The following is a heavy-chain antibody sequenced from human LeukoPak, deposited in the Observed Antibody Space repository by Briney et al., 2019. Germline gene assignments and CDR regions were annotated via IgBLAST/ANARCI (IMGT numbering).Heavy chain of an antibody. CDR3: AREVSDFSGTYDWFDP. CDR1: RSSFNDYS. J-gene: IGHJ5*02. CDR2: VNPTGGGT. Sequence: ASVKVSCKASRSSFNDYSFHWVRQAPGQGLEYMGRVNPTGGGTRYAQKFQGRATMTRDMSTSTVYMDLTSLRSDDTAVYYCAREVSDFSGTYDWFDPWGQGTLVTVSS. V-gene: IGHV1-46*02. D-gene: IGHD1-26*01.